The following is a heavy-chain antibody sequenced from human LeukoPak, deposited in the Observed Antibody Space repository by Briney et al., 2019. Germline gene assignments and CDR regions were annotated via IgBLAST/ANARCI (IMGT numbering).Heavy chain of an antibody. Sequence: GESLKISCKGSGYSFAYYWIGWVRQMPRKGLEWMGIIYPGDSGITYSPSFQGQVTILVGKSINTAYLQWSSLKASDTAMYYRARHYVELAQFDYWGQGTLVTVSS. CDR1: GYSFAYYW. CDR3: ARHYVELAQFDY. J-gene: IGHJ4*02. CDR2: IYPGDSGI. V-gene: IGHV5-51*01. D-gene: IGHD3-10*01.